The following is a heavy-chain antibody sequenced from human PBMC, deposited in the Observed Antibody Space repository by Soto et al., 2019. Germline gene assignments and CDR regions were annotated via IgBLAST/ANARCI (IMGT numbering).Heavy chain of an antibody. Sequence: EVQQVESGGDLVKPGGSLRLSCAASGFTFYTAWLNWVRQAPGKGLEWVGRIKSKNDGETTDYAAPVKGRFTISRDDSINTLYLQMNSLKTDDTAVYYCVTDTRGSWGQGTLVTVSS. V-gene: IGHV3-15*07. D-gene: IGHD3-3*01. J-gene: IGHJ5*02. CDR2: IKSKNDGETT. CDR3: VTDTRGS. CDR1: GFTFYTAW.